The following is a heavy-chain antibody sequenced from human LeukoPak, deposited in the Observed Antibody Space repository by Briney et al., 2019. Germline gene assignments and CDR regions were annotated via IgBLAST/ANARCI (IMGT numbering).Heavy chain of an antibody. CDR2: IIPTFGTA. V-gene: IGHV1-69*13. CDR3: ARGNANDYGDYGGPVGYYYYGMDV. CDR1: GGTFSSYA. D-gene: IGHD4-17*01. Sequence: SVKVSCKASGGTFSSYAISWVRQAPGQGLEWMGGIIPTFGTANYAQKFQGRVTLTAGESTSTAYMELSSLRSEDTAVYYCARGNANDYGDYGGPVGYYYYGMDVWGQGTTVTVSS. J-gene: IGHJ6*02.